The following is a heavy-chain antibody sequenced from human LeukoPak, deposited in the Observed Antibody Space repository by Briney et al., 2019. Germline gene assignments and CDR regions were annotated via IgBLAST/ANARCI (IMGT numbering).Heavy chain of an antibody. V-gene: IGHV4-38-2*02. CDR3: ARDWPSDSYYYGSGEGRWFDP. CDR2: IYHNGDT. J-gene: IGHJ5*01. CDR1: GYSISSGYY. Sequence: PSETLSLTCTVSGYSISSGYYWSWIRHSPGKGLEWIGTIYHNGDTFYKPSLKSRVTMSVDTSKNQFSLKLTSMTAADTAVYFCARDWPSDSYYYGSGEGRWFDPWGQGKTVTVSS. D-gene: IGHD3-10*01.